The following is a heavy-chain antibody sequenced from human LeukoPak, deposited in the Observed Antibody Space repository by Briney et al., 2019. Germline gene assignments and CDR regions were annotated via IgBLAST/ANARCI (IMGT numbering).Heavy chain of an antibody. D-gene: IGHD6-13*01. J-gene: IGHJ5*02. Sequence: GGSLKISCKGSGYSFTSYWIGWVRQMPGKGLEWMGIIYPGDSDTRYSPSFQGQVTISADKSISTAYLQWSSLKASDTAMYYCARPHSTSSWYGGFDPWGQGTLVTVSS. CDR3: ARPHSTSSWYGGFDP. CDR1: GYSFTSYW. CDR2: IYPGDSDT. V-gene: IGHV5-51*01.